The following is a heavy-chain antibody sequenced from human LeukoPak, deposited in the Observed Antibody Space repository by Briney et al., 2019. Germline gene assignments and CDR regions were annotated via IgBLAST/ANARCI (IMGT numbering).Heavy chain of an antibody. CDR1: GFTFSSYS. D-gene: IGHD5-12*01. V-gene: IGHV3-21*01. CDR2: ISSSSSYI. CDR3: ARGEGYSAYDYTYFDF. Sequence: NPGGSLRLSCAASGFTFSSYSMNWVRQAPGKGLEWVSSISSSSSYIYYADSVKGRFTISRDNAKNSLYLQMNSLRGEDTAVYYCARGEGYSAYDYTYFDFWGQGTLVTVSS. J-gene: IGHJ4*02.